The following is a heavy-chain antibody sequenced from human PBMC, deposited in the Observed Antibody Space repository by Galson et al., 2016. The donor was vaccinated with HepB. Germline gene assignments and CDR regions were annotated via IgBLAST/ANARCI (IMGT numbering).Heavy chain of an antibody. Sequence: SETLSLTCTISGGSISTFYWSWIRQPPGKGLEWIGYIHYSGATNYNPSLKSRVTISLDTSKNQSSLNQFSLRLSSVTAADTAVYYCARALGGTREACEIWGQGTMVTVSS. CDR2: IHYSGAT. CDR3: ARALGGTREACEI. V-gene: IGHV4-59*01. CDR1: GGSISTFY. J-gene: IGHJ3*02. D-gene: IGHD6-19*01.